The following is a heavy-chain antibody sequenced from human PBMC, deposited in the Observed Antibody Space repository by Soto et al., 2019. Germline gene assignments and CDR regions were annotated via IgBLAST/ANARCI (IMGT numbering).Heavy chain of an antibody. CDR1: GFTCCSYA. Sequence: PGGSLRLSCAASGFTCCSYAMHWVRQAPGKGLEWVAVISYDGSNKYYADSVKGRFTISRDNSKNTLYLQMNSLRAEDTAVYYCARGPTTLRYYYGMDVWGQGTTVTVS. CDR3: ARGPTTLRYYYGMDV. J-gene: IGHJ6*02. D-gene: IGHD4-17*01. CDR2: ISYDGSNK. V-gene: IGHV3-30-3*01.